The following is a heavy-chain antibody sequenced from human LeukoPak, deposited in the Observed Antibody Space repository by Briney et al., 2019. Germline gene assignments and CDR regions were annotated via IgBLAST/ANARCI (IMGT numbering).Heavy chain of an antibody. CDR3: AKDGYCSSTSCIHYYYMDV. J-gene: IGHJ6*03. CDR1: GFTFSSYG. CDR2: IRYDGSNK. V-gene: IGHV3-30*02. Sequence: GGSLRLSCAASGFTFSSYGMHWVRQAPGKGLEWVAFIRYDGSNKYYADSVKGRFTISRDNSKNTLYLQMSSLRAEDTAVYYCAKDGYCSSTSCIHYYYMDVWGKGTTVTVPS. D-gene: IGHD2-2*01.